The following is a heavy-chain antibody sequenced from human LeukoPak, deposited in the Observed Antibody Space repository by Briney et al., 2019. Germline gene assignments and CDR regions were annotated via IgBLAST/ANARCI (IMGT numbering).Heavy chain of an antibody. CDR3: AKARVSYYYDSSGRTISQH. V-gene: IGHV1-46*01. CDR2: INPTGGST. J-gene: IGHJ1*01. CDR1: GYTFPSYF. Sequence: ASVKVSCKASGYTFPSYFMHWVRQAPGQGLEWMGIINPTGGSTTYAQKFQGRVTMTRDTSTSTVYKELSSLRSDDTAVYYCAKARVSYYYDSSGRTISQHRGQGTLVTVSS. D-gene: IGHD3-22*01.